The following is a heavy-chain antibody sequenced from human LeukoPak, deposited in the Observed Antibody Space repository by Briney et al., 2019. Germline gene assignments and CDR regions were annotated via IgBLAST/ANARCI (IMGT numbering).Heavy chain of an antibody. Sequence: GGSLRLSCAASGFTVSSNYMSWVRQAPGKGPEWVSAISTSGAGTYYADSVKGRFTISRDNSKNTVSLQMNSLRAEDTAVYYCAKRRTTVITLDSWGQGTLVTVSS. CDR1: GFTVSSNY. V-gene: IGHV3-23*01. J-gene: IGHJ4*02. CDR3: AKRRTTVITLDS. D-gene: IGHD4-23*01. CDR2: ISTSGAGT.